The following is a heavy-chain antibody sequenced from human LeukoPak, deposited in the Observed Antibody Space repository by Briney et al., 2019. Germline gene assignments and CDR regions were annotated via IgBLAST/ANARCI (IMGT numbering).Heavy chain of an antibody. D-gene: IGHD2-2*02. CDR1: GYTFTSYY. J-gene: IGHJ5*02. V-gene: IGHV1-46*01. CDR3: ARDQLGAAIDHRPQSSSKSFVTWFDP. CDR2: INPSGGST. Sequence: ASVKVSCKASGYTFTSYYMHWVRQAPGQGLEWMGIINPSGGSTSYAQKFQGRVTMTRDMSTSTVYMELSSLRSEDTAVYYCARDQLGAAIDHRPQSSSKSFVTWFDPWGQGTLVTVSS.